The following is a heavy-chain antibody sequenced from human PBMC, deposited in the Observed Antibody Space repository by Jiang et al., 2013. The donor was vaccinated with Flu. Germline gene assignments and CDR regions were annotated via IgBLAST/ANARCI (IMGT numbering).Heavy chain of an antibody. J-gene: IGHJ6*04. CDR1: GGSFSGYY. CDR3: ARYYSSSWYTLGGGMDV. V-gene: IGHV4-34*01. CDR2: INHSGST. Sequence: LLKPSETLSLTCAVYGGSFSGYYWSSDPPAPRKGLEWIGEINHSGSTNYNRPSRVESPYQLDTSKNQFSLKLSSVTAADTAVYYCARYYSSSWYTLGGGMDVWGKGTTVTVSS. D-gene: IGHD6-13*01.